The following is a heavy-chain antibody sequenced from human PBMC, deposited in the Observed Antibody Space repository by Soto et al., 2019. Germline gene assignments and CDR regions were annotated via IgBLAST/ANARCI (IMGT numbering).Heavy chain of an antibody. V-gene: IGHV3-33*01. CDR1: GFIFGSFG. D-gene: IGHD1-26*01. CDR3: ARDYVGAARTHYYYAMGV. J-gene: IGHJ6*02. Sequence: QVQLVESGGGVVQPGRSLRLSCAASGFIFGSFGMHWVRQAPGKGLEWVAVIWFDGSQKFYADSVKGRFTISRDNSKNTLFLQMNSLRAEDTGLYYCARDYVGAARTHYYYAMGVWGQGTTVTVSS. CDR2: IWFDGSQK.